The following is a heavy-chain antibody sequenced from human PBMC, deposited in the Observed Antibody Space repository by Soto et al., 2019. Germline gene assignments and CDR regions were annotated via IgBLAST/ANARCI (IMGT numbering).Heavy chain of an antibody. J-gene: IGHJ4*02. CDR2: IYHSGST. CDR1: GGSISSGGYS. V-gene: IGHV4-30-2*01. Sequence: SETLSLTCAVSGGSISSGGYSWSWIRQPPGKGLEWIGYIYHSGSTYYNPSLKSRVTISVDRSKNQFSLKLSSVTAADTAVYYCARYSISSSRSPPGYFDYWGQGTLVTVSS. D-gene: IGHD6-6*01. CDR3: ARYSISSSRSPPGYFDY.